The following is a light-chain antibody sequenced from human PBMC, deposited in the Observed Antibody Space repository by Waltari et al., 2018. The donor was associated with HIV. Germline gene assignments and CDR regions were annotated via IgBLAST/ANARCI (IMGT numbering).Light chain of an antibody. CDR2: EAS. CDR1: QSISKW. J-gene: IGKJ1*01. CDR3: QQYTTTWT. V-gene: IGKV1-5*03. Sequence: IQMTQSPSTLSAFVGDRVTITCRASQSISKWLAWYQQKPGQAPKVLIYEASRLKSEVPSRFSGSGSGTEFSLTISSLQPEDFATYYYQQYTTTWTFGQGTKVQIK.